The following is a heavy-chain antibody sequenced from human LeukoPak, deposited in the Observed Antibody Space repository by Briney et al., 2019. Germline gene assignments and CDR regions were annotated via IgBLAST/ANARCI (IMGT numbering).Heavy chain of an antibody. CDR2: ISGSGGST. CDR1: GFTFSNYA. Sequence: GGSLRLSCAASGFTFSNYAMNWVRQAPGKGLEWVSAISGSGGSTFYADSVKGRFTISRDNSKNTLYLQMNSLRAGDTAVYYCAKDLRGGITMIVGPFDYWGQGTLVTVSS. V-gene: IGHV3-23*01. J-gene: IGHJ4*02. D-gene: IGHD3-22*01. CDR3: AKDLRGGITMIVGPFDY.